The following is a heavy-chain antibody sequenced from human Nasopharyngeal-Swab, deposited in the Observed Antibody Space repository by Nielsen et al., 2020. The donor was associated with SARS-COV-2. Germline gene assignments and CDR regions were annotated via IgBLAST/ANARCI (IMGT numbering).Heavy chain of an antibody. V-gene: IGHV3-53*01. Sequence: WIRQPPGKGLEWVSVIYSGGSTYYADSVKGRFTISRDNSKNTLYLQMNSLRAEDTAVYYCARTQYYDILTGYYYYYYYMDVWGKGTTGTVSS. J-gene: IGHJ6*03. CDR3: ARTQYYDILTGYYYYYYYMDV. CDR2: IYSGGST. D-gene: IGHD3-9*01.